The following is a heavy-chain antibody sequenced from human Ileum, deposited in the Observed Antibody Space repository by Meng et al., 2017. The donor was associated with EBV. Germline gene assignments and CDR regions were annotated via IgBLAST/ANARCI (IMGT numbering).Heavy chain of an antibody. J-gene: IGHJ4*02. CDR3: AKGGQWDPLDS. D-gene: IGHD1-26*01. CDR1: GVSIMGNY. CDR2: FYEGTT. V-gene: IGHV4-59*01. Sequence: QVRLQQSAPGTVKPSGTLSLTSYVLGVSIMGNYLSWIRQSPEKGLECIGFFYEGTTNYIPSLKSRFTIASGPANNQISLRLSSVTSADTAGYYCAKGGQWDPLDSWGRGILVTVSS.